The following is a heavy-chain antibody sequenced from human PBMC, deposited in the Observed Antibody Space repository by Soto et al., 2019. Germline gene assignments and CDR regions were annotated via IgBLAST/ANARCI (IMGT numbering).Heavy chain of an antibody. CDR1: GFTFSSYA. D-gene: IGHD2-2*03. V-gene: IGHV3-30-3*01. Sequence: QVQLVESGGGVVQPGRSLRLACAASGFTFSSYAMHWVRQAPGKGLEWVAVILSDGSNKWYVDSVKGQFTIPRDNSKITVYLQLNSLRAEDTAVYYCAMDVFQVDVWGQGTTVTVSS. J-gene: IGHJ6*02. CDR3: AMDVFQVDV. CDR2: ILSDGSNK.